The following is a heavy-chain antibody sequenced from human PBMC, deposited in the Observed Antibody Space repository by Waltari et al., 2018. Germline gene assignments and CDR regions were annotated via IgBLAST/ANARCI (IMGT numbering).Heavy chain of an antibody. D-gene: IGHD3-3*01. CDR3: ARQNYDFWSGYYPFDY. Sequence: QVQLQESGPGLVKPSETLSLTCTVSGGSISSYYWSWIRQPAGKGLEWIGRIYTSGSTNYNPSLKSRGTMSVDTSKNQFSLKLSSVTAADTAVYYCARQNYDFWSGYYPFDYWGQGTLVTVSS. V-gene: IGHV4-4*07. CDR2: IYTSGST. J-gene: IGHJ4*02. CDR1: GGSISSYY.